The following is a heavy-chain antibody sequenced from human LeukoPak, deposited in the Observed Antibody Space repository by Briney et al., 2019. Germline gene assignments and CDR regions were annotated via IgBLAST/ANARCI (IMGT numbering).Heavy chain of an antibody. J-gene: IGHJ4*02. D-gene: IGHD3-3*01. CDR2: ISAYNGNT. V-gene: IGHV1-18*01. CDR1: GYTFTSYG. Sequence: ASVKVSCKASGYTFTSYGIRWVRQAPGQGLEWMGWISAYNGNTNYAQKLQGRVTMTTDTSTSTAYMELRSLRSDDTAVYYCARGNLAYYDFWSGSHFDYWGQGTLVTVSS. CDR3: ARGNLAYYDFWSGSHFDY.